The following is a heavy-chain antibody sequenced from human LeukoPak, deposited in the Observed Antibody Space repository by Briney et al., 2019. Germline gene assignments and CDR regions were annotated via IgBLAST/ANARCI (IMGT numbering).Heavy chain of an antibody. Sequence: SGTLSLTCAVYGGSFSGYYWSWIRQPPGKGLEWIGEINHSGSTNYNPSLKSRVTISVDTSKNQFSLKLSSVTAADTAVYCCARGDYDFWSGYLNWFDPWGQGTLVTVSS. CDR2: INHSGST. J-gene: IGHJ5*02. CDR3: ARGDYDFWSGYLNWFDP. D-gene: IGHD3-3*01. V-gene: IGHV4-34*01. CDR1: GGSFSGYY.